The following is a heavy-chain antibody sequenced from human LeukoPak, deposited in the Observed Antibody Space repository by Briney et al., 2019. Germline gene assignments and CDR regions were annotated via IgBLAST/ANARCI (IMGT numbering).Heavy chain of an antibody. D-gene: IGHD3-22*01. CDR1: GFTFSNYA. J-gene: IGHJ4*02. V-gene: IGHV3-30-3*01. CDR3: ARALYDGRGHPPGY. CDR2: ISYDGNNK. Sequence: PGGSLRLSCAASGFTFSNYAIHWVRQAPGKGLEWVALISYDGNNKYYADSVKGRFTISRDNSKNTLYLQMNSLRAEDTALYYCARALYDGRGHPPGYWGQGTLVTVSS.